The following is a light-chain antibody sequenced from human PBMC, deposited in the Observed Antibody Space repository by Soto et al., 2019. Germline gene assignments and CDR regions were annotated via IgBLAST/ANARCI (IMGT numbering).Light chain of an antibody. CDR3: QHYGGSFI. CDR2: NTS. V-gene: IGKV3-20*01. J-gene: IGKJ3*01. CDR1: QSINSKS. Sequence: EIVLPQSPGTLSLSPGEGATVSCRVSQSINSKSLVWYQRKFGQAPRLLIYNTSSRATGIPDRFSGSGSGTDFTLSISRLEPEDFAVYYCQHYGGSFIFGPGTMVDIK.